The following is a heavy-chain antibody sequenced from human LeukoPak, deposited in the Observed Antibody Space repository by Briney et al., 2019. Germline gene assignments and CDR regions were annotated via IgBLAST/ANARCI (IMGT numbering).Heavy chain of an antibody. V-gene: IGHV3-23*01. J-gene: IGHJ4*02. D-gene: IGHD5-12*01. CDR1: GFTFSSYA. Sequence: GGSLRLSCAASGFTFSSYAMSWVRQAPGKGLEWVSAISGSGGSTYYADSVRGRFTISRDNSKNTLYLQMNSLRAEDTAVYYCAKLSCYDYYLDYWGQGTLVTVSS. CDR2: ISGSGGST. CDR3: AKLSCYDYYLDY.